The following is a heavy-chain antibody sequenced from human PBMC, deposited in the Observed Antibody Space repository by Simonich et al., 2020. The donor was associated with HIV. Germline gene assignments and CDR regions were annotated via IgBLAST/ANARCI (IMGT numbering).Heavy chain of an antibody. D-gene: IGHD3-3*01. J-gene: IGHJ4*02. CDR3: AKDRYYNFWSGYYDY. CDR1: GFTFSSYA. Sequence: EVQLLESGGGLVQPGGSLRLSCAASGFTFSSYAMSWVRQAPGKWREWFSAISGSGGSTYYADSVKGRFTISRDNSKNTLYLQMNSLRAEDTAVYYCAKDRYYNFWSGYYDYWGQGTLVTVSS. V-gene: IGHV3-23*01. CDR2: ISGSGGST.